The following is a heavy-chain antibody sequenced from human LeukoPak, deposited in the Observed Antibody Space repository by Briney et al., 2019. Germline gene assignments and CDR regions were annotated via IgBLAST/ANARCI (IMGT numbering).Heavy chain of an antibody. V-gene: IGHV4-59*08. CDR3: ARLPYYYDSSGYRDY. CDR2: IYYSGST. D-gene: IGHD3-22*01. Sequence: SETLSPTCTVSGGSISSYYWSWIRQPPGKGLEWIGYIYYSGSTNYNPSLKSRVTISVDTSKNQFSLKLSSVAAADTAVYYCARLPYYYDSSGYRDYWGQGTLVTVSS. CDR1: GGSISSYY. J-gene: IGHJ4*02.